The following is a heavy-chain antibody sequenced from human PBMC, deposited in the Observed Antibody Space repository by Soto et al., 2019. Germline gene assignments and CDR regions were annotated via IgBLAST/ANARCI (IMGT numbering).Heavy chain of an antibody. J-gene: IGHJ4*02. D-gene: IGHD6-19*01. CDR2: IYPGDSDT. V-gene: IGHV5-51*01. Sequence: PGASLKISCKGSGYSFTTYWIAWVRQMPGKGLECMGIIYPGDSDTRYSPSFQGLVTISVDKSVNTAYLQWSSLKASDTAIYYCARLNGGGGWYFDYWGQGSLVTVSS. CDR1: GYSFTTYW. CDR3: ARLNGGGGWYFDY.